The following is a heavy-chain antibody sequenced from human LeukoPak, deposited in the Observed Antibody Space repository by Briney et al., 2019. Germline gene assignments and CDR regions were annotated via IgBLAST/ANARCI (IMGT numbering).Heavy chain of an antibody. CDR2: ISYDGSNE. D-gene: IGHD3-3*01. V-gene: IGHV3-30*18. Sequence: GGSLRLSCAASGFSFSSYGMHWVRQAPGKGLEWVAVISYDGSNEYFADSVKGRFTISRDNSKKTLYLQMNSLSTEDTAVYYCAKASGSGYYFGGYYFDYWGQGTLVTVSS. CDR3: AKASGSGYYFGGYYFDY. J-gene: IGHJ4*02. CDR1: GFSFSSYG.